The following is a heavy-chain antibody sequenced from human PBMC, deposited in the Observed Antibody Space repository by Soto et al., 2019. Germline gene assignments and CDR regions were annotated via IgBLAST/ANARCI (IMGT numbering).Heavy chain of an antibody. J-gene: IGHJ6*02. Sequence: QVQLQESGPGLVKPSQTLSLTCTVSGGSISSGGYYWSWIRQHPGKGLEWIGYIYYSGSTYYNPSLTSRVTISVDTSKNQVSLKLSSVTAADTAVYYCARGTPGYGSGMDVWGQGTTVTVSS. V-gene: IGHV4-31*03. D-gene: IGHD3-10*01. CDR3: ARGTPGYGSGMDV. CDR1: GGSISSGGYY. CDR2: IYYSGST.